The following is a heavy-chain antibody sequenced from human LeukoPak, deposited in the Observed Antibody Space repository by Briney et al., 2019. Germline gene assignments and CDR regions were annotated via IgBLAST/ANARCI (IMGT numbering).Heavy chain of an antibody. D-gene: IGHD3-10*01. CDR3: ARHMGWFGHFDY. CDR2: INHSGST. J-gene: IGHJ4*02. Sequence: SETLSLTCAVYGGSFSGYYWSWIRQPPGKGLEWIGKINHSGSTNYNPSLKSRVTISVDTSKNQFSLKLSSVTAADTAVYYCARHMGWFGHFDYWGQGTLVTVSS. CDR1: GGSFSGYY. V-gene: IGHV4-34*01.